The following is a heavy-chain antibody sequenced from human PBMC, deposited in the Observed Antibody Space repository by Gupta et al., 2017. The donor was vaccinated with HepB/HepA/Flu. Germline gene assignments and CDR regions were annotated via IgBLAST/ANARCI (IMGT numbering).Heavy chain of an antibody. Sequence: QITLKESGPTLVKPTQTLTLTCTFSGFSLGTNGVGVGWIRQPPGKALEWLALTYRDDDKRYSASLKTRLTITKDTSKNQVVLTMTNMDPVDTATYYCAHSLKEKWLVAFNIWGQGTLVTVSS. CDR1: GFSLGTNGVG. CDR2: TYRDDDK. V-gene: IGHV2-5*02. D-gene: IGHD6-19*01. J-gene: IGHJ3*02. CDR3: AHSLKEKWLVAFNI.